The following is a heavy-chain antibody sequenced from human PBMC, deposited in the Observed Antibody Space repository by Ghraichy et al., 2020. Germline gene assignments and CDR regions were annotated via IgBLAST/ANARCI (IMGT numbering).Heavy chain of an antibody. J-gene: IGHJ4*02. V-gene: IGHV3-21*01. Sequence: GGSLRLSCAVSGFTLSNYSMNWVRQAPGKGLEWVSSISSESSYIYYGDSVKGRFTISRDNAKNSLYLQMNSLRAEDTAVYYCARDERRYYYDTSGYYGSATLYDYWGQGTLVTVSS. CDR3: ARDERRYYYDTSGYYGSATLYDY. CDR2: ISSESSYI. CDR1: GFTLSNYS. D-gene: IGHD3-22*01.